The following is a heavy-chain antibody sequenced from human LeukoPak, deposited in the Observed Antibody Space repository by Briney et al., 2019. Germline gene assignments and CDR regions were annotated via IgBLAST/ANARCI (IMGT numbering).Heavy chain of an antibody. Sequence: SVKVSCKASGGTFSSYAISWVRQAPGQGHEWMGGIIPIFGTANYAQKFQGRVTITTDESTSTAYMELSSLRSEDTAVYYCAGGSHYYDSSGYYQYYFDYWGQGTLVTVSS. CDR2: IIPIFGTA. D-gene: IGHD3-22*01. CDR1: GGTFSSYA. V-gene: IGHV1-69*05. CDR3: AGGSHYYDSSGYYQYYFDY. J-gene: IGHJ4*02.